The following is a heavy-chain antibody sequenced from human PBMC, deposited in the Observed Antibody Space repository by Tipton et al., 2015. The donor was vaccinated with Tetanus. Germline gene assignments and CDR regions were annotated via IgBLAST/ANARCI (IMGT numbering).Heavy chain of an antibody. CDR1: GGSISSGDYY. Sequence: TLSLTCTVSGGSISSGDYYWSWIRQPPGKGLEWIGYIYYSGSTYYNPSLKSRVTISVDTSKNQFSLKLSSVIAADTAVYYCAREDVLGLTTVTTLGDYWGQGTLVTVSS. V-gene: IGHV4-30-4*01. J-gene: IGHJ4*02. CDR3: AREDVLGLTTVTTLGDY. CDR2: IYYSGST. D-gene: IGHD4-17*01.